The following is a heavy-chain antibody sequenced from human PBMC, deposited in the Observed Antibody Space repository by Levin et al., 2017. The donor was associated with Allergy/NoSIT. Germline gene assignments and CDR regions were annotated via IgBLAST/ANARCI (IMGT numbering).Heavy chain of an antibody. V-gene: IGHV3-66*02. Sequence: GESLKISCAASGFTVSSHYMSWVRQAPGKGLEWVSVIYSGGDTYYADSVMGRFTISRDNSKNTLYLQMNSLRAEDTAVYYCARNHAWYGAGYFDYSGQGTLVSVSS. CDR3: ARNHAWYGAGYFDY. CDR1: GFTVSSHY. CDR2: IYSGGDT. J-gene: IGHJ4*02. D-gene: IGHD3-10*01.